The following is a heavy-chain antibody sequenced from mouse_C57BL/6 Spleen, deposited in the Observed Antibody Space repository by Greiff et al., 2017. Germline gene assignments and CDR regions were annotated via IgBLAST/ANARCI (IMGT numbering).Heavy chain of an antibody. J-gene: IGHJ1*03. Sequence: VQLQQSGAELMKPGASVKLSCKATGYTFTGYWIEWVKQRPGHGLEWIGEILPGSGSTNYNAKFKGKATFTADTSSNTAYMQLSSLTTEYSAIYYCARHYYGSSLYWYFDVWGTGTTVTVSS. V-gene: IGHV1-9*01. D-gene: IGHD1-1*01. CDR1: GYTFTGYW. CDR3: ARHYYGSSLYWYFDV. CDR2: ILPGSGST.